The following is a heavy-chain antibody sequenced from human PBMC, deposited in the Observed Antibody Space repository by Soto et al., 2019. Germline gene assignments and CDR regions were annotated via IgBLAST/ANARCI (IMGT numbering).Heavy chain of an antibody. CDR1: GGSFSGYY. D-gene: IGHD6-13*01. CDR2: INHSGST. CDR3: ARGRVAAAAVYNWFDP. Sequence: PSETLSLTCAVYGGSFSGYYWSWIRQPPGKGLEWIGEINHSGSTNYNPSLKSRVTISVDTSKNQFSLKLSSVTAADTAVYYCARGRVAAAAVYNWFDPWGQGTLVTVSS. J-gene: IGHJ5*02. V-gene: IGHV4-34*01.